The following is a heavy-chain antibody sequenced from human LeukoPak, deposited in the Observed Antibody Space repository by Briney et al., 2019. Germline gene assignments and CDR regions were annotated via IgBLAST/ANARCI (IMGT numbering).Heavy chain of an antibody. Sequence: SQTLSLTSANSRDTASNNRAAWNWIRQSPSRGLEWLGRTYYRSKWYNDYAVSVTSRITISPDTSKNQFSLQLKSVTPDDTAVYYCARGRSWGKSGIDYWGQGTLVTVSS. CDR1: RDTASNNRAA. CDR2: TYYRSKWYN. V-gene: IGHV6-1*01. D-gene: IGHD6-13*01. CDR3: ARGRSWGKSGIDY. J-gene: IGHJ4*02.